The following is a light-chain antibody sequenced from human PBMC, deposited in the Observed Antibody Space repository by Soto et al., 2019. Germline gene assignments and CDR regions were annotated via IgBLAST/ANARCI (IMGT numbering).Light chain of an antibody. V-gene: IGKV3-15*01. J-gene: IGKJ5*01. CDR2: GAS. CDR3: QQYNNWPPIT. CDR1: QSVSSN. Sequence: EIVMTHSPGTLSLSPVERATLSCRASQSVSSNLAWFQQKPGQAPGLLIYGASTRATGIPARFSGSGSGTEFTLTISSLQSEDFAVYYCQQYNNWPPITFGQGTRLEIK.